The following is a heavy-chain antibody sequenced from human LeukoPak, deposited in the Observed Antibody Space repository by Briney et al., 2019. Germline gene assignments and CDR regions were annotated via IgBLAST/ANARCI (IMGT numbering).Heavy chain of an antibody. CDR2: IKQDGSEK. CDR3: ARGHNWAFDY. V-gene: IGHV3-7*01. J-gene: IGHJ4*02. Sequence: SGGSLRLSCAASGFTFSSYWMSWVRQAPGRGLEWVATIKQDGSEKYYVDSVKGRFTISRDNAKNSLYVQMNSLRDEDTAVYYCARGHNWAFDYWGQGTLVTVSS. D-gene: IGHD1-20*01. CDR1: GFTFSSYW.